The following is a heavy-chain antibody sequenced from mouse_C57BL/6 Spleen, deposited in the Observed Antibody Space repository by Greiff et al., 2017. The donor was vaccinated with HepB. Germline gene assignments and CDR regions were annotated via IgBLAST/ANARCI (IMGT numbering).Heavy chain of an antibody. V-gene: IGHV15-2*01. J-gene: IGHJ4*01. CDR1: DSEVFPIAY. CDR3: ARPDGNSTYYAMDY. D-gene: IGHD2-1*01. Sequence: VQLQQSGSELRSPGSSVKLSCKDFDSEVFPIAYMSWVSQKPGHGFEWIGGILPSIGRTIYGEKFEDKATLDADTLSNTAYLELNSLTSEDSAIYYCARPDGNSTYYAMDYWGQGTSVTVSS. CDR2: ILPSIGRT.